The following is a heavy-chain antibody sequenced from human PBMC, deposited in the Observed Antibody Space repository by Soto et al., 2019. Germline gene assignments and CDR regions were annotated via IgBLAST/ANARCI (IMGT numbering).Heavy chain of an antibody. V-gene: IGHV1-8*01. Sequence: QVQLVQSGAEVKKPGASVKVSCKASGYTFTSYDINWVRQATGQGLEWMGWMNPNSGNTGYAQKFQGRVTMTRNTSISTDYMELSSLRSEDTAVYYCARTFGFGYIARYYYYYGMDVWGQGTTVTVSS. CDR2: MNPNSGNT. D-gene: IGHD5-12*01. J-gene: IGHJ6*02. CDR1: GYTFTSYD. CDR3: ARTFGFGYIARYYYYYGMDV.